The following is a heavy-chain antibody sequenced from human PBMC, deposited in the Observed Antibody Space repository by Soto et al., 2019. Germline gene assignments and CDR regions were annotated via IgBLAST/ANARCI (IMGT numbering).Heavy chain of an antibody. Sequence: EVQLVESGGGLVQPGGSLRLSCAASGFTLSNYWMHWVRQAPGKGLVWLSRIKGDGSDTDYADSVKGRFTISRDNAKNTLYLQMNSLTVEYTAVYYCARDYYGSGNHWGQGTLVTVSS. CDR1: GFTLSNYW. J-gene: IGHJ5*02. D-gene: IGHD3-10*01. V-gene: IGHV3-74*01. CDR3: ARDYYGSGNH. CDR2: IKGDGSDT.